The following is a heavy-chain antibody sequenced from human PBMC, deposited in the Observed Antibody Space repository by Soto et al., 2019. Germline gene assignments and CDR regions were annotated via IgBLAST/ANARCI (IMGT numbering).Heavy chain of an antibody. CDR1: GGSISSYY. D-gene: IGHD2-21*01. V-gene: IGHV4-59*08. CDR3: ARQFFGGDLILDAFDI. Sequence: SETLSLTCTVSGGSISSYYWSWIRQPPGKGLEWIGYIYYSGSTNYNPSLKSRVTISVDTSKNQFSLKLSSVTAADTAVYYCARQFFGGDLILDAFDIWGQGTMVTVSS. CDR2: IYYSGST. J-gene: IGHJ3*02.